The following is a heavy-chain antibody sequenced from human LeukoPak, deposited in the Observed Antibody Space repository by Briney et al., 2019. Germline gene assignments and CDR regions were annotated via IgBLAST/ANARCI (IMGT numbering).Heavy chain of an antibody. V-gene: IGHV1-2*02. J-gene: IGHJ3*02. CDR1: GYAFTGYY. CDR2: INPNSGGT. Sequence: ASVKVSCKASGYAFTGYYMHWVRQAPGQGLEWMGWINPNSGGTNYAQKFQGRVTMTRDTSISTAYMELSRLRSDDTAVYYCAILGGVRGTKRAFDIWGQGTMVTVSS. CDR3: AILGGVRGTKRAFDI. D-gene: IGHD3-10*01.